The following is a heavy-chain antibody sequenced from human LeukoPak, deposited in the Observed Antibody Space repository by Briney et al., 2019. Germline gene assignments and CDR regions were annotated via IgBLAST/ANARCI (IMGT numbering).Heavy chain of an antibody. CDR1: GYTFTGYY. Sequence: ASVTVSCKASGYTFTGYYMNWVRQAPGQGLEWMGWINPNSGGTNYAQKFQGRVTITRDTSISTAYMELSSLRSEDTAVYYCARGAASYGSGSYYSHYYYYMDVWGKGTTVTISS. CDR3: ARGAASYGSGSYYSHYYYYMDV. D-gene: IGHD3-10*01. CDR2: INPNSGGT. V-gene: IGHV1-2*02. J-gene: IGHJ6*03.